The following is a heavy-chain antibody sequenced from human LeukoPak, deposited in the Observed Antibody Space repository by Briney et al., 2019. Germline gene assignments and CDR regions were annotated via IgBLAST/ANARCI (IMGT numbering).Heavy chain of an antibody. Sequence: SETLSLTCTVSGGSVSSSGSYWSWIRQPPGKGLEWIGYIYYSGSTNYNPSLKSRVTISVDTSKNQFSLKLSSVTAADTAVYYCARSWGEDYWGQGTLVTVSS. J-gene: IGHJ4*02. V-gene: IGHV4-61*08. CDR2: IYYSGST. CDR1: GGSVSSSGSY. CDR3: ARSWGEDY. D-gene: IGHD3-16*01.